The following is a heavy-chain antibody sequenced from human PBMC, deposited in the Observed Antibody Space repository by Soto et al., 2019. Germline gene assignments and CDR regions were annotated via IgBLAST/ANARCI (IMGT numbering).Heavy chain of an antibody. CDR1: GYTFVGYY. D-gene: IGHD3-3*01. Sequence: QVQLVQSGAEVKKPGASVKVSCKASGYTFVGYYMHWVRQAPGQGLEWMGWINYNSGGTKYAQKLQGRVTMTRDTSISTAYLELSRLRSDDTAVYYCASQEWLSYCGQGTLVTVSS. V-gene: IGHV1-2*02. CDR2: INYNSGGT. J-gene: IGHJ4*02. CDR3: ASQEWLSY.